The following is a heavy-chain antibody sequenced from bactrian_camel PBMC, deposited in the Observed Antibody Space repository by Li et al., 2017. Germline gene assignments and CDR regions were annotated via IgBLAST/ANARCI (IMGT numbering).Heavy chain of an antibody. J-gene: IGHJ4*01. V-gene: IGHV3S6*01. CDR1: GSTSHMYR. CDR2: IDSDGET. D-gene: IGHD6*01. Sequence: HVQLVESGGGSVQAGGSLRLSCAASGSTSHMYRMAWFRQAPGQEREGVASIDSDGETTYADSVEGRFTISGDVTKNTLYLQMNSLRPEDTAMYYCAAFWTRYGSSCSSWGEYNVWGQGTQVTVS. CDR3: AAFWTRYGSSCSSWGEYNV.